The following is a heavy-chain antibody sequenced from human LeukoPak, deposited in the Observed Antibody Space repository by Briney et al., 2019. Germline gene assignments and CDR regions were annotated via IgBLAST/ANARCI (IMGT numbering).Heavy chain of an antibody. CDR2: MNPNSGNT. CDR1: GYTFTSYD. V-gene: IGHV1-8*01. CDR3: ARGVGAPTVFDP. D-gene: IGHD1-26*01. Sequence: ASVTVSCKASGYTFTSYDINWVRQATGQGLEWMGWMNPNSGNTGYAQKFQGRVTMTRNTSISTAYMELSSLRSEDTAVYYCARGVGAPTVFDPWGQGTLVTVSS. J-gene: IGHJ5*02.